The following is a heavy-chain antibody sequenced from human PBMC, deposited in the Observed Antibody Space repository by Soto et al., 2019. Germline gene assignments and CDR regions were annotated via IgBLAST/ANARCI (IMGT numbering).Heavy chain of an antibody. V-gene: IGHV1-18*01. J-gene: IGHJ5*02. D-gene: IGHD6-6*01. CDR1: GYTFTSYG. CDR2: ISAYNGNT. CDR3: ARDLGGAARPNWFDP. Sequence: GASVKVSCKASGYTFTSYGISWVRQAPGQGLEWMGWISAYNGNTNYAQKLQGRVTMTTVTSTSTAYMELRSLRSDDTAVYYCARDLGGAARPNWFDPWGQGTLVTVSS.